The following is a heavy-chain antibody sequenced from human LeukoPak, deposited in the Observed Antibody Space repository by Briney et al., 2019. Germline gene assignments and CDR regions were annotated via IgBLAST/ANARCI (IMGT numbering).Heavy chain of an antibody. CDR2: IRYEGSNK. CDR3: AKGILGYCSGGSRAAYDY. D-gene: IGHD2-15*01. Sequence: GGSLRLSCAASGFTFSSYGMHWVRQAAGKGLEWVAFIRYEGSNKYYADSVKRRFTISRDNSKNTLYLQMNSLRAEDTAVYYCAKGILGYCSGGSRAAYDYWGQGTLVTVSS. CDR1: GFTFSSYG. J-gene: IGHJ4*02. V-gene: IGHV3-30*02.